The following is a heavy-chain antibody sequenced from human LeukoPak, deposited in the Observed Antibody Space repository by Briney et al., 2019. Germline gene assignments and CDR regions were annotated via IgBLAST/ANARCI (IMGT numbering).Heavy chain of an antibody. Sequence: PSETLSLTCAVSGGSVNNSGWWTWVRQPPGKGLEWIGEMSHTANTNHSPSLKSRVTIAVDKSKNQFSLKLNSVTAADTAVYYCARGTYIWGSYRHFDFWGQGMLVTVSS. J-gene: IGHJ4*02. CDR1: GGSVNNSGW. V-gene: IGHV4-4*02. CDR3: ARGTYIWGSYRHFDF. CDR2: MSHTANT. D-gene: IGHD3-16*02.